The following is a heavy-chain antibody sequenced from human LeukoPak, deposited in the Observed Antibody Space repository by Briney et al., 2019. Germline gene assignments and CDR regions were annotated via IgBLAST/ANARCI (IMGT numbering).Heavy chain of an antibody. CDR3: ARVVTRSYWYFDL. V-gene: IGHV4-59*01. CDR2: IYYSGST. CDR1: GGSISSYY. J-gene: IGHJ2*01. D-gene: IGHD2-21*02. Sequence: SETLSLTCTVPGGSISSYYWSWIRQPPGKGLEWIGYIYYSGSTNYNPSLKSRVTITVDTSKNQFSLKLSSVTAADTAVYYCARVVTRSYWYFDLWGRGTLVTVSS.